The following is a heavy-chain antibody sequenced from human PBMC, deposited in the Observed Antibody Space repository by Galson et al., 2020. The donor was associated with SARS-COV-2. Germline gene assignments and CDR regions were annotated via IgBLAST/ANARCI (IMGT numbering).Heavy chain of an antibody. V-gene: IGHV3-74*01. Sequence: GESLKISCAASGFTFSSYWMHWVRQVPGKGLVWVSRINSDGSSTSYADSVKGRFTISRDNAKNTLYLQMNSLRAEETAIYYCAREGGRSSRAFDIWGQGTMVTVSS. J-gene: IGHJ3*02. CDR3: AREGGRSSRAFDI. CDR2: INSDGSST. D-gene: IGHD3-16*01. CDR1: GFTFSSYW.